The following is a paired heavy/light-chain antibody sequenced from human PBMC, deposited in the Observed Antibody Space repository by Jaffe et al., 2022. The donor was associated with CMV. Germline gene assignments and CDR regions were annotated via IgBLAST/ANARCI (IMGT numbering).Light chain of an antibody. J-gene: IGLJ7*01. CDR2: QNY. V-gene: IGLV3-1*01. CDR3: QAWDISTADAV. Sequence: SYELTQAPSVSVSPGQTGFIACSGDKLGTKYVSWYQQKSGQSPVLVIYQNYKRPSGIPERFSGSNSGNTATLTISGTQAMDEADYYCQAWDISTADAVFGGGTQLTVL. CDR1: KLGTKY.
Heavy chain of an antibody. D-gene: IGHD3-3*01. CDR1: GFTFDDYA. V-gene: IGHV3-9*01. Sequence: EVQLVESGGDLVQPGRSLRLSCAASGFTFDDYAMHWVRQVPGKGLEWVSSISWNSGTIAYADSVKGRFTISRDNAKNSLFLQMNSLRAADTAFYYCARDITSDFWTGYGFDSWGQGILVTVSS. J-gene: IGHJ4*02. CDR2: ISWNSGTI. CDR3: ARDITSDFWTGYGFDS.